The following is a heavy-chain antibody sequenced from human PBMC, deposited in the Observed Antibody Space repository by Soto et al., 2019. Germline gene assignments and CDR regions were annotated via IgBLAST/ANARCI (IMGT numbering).Heavy chain of an antibody. CDR1: GFTFSNAW. Sequence: EVQLVESGGGLVKPGGSLRLSCTASGFTFSNAWMNWVRQAPGEGLEWVGRIKSQIDGGATAYAPSVRGRFIISRDDSSSTLYLQMISLRTEDTAVYYCTTAPWGSYVWGSYRGKYWAPGTLVTVSS. J-gene: IGHJ4*02. D-gene: IGHD3-16*01. CDR3: TTAPWGSYVWGSYRGKY. CDR2: IKSQIDGGAT. V-gene: IGHV3-15*07.